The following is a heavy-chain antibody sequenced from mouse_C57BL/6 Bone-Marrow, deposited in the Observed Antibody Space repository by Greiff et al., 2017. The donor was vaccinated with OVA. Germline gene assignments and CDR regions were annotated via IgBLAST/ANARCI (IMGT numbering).Heavy chain of an antibody. V-gene: IGHV1-81*01. CDR1: GYTFTSYG. CDR2: IYPRSGNT. CDR3: VTAQASFAY. J-gene: IGHJ3*01. Sequence: QVQLQQSGAELARPGASVKLSCKASGYTFTSYGISWVQQRTGQSLEWIGEIYPRSGNTYYNEKFKGKATLTADKSSITAYMVLRCLTSEDSAVYFCVTAQASFAYWGQGTLVTVSA. D-gene: IGHD3-2*02.